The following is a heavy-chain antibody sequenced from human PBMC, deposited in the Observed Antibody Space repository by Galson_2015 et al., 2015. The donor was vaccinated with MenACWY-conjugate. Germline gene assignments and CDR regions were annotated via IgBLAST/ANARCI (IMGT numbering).Heavy chain of an antibody. J-gene: IGHJ3*01. CDR1: GFTFSTFG. CDR2: ISSSGSRT. CDR3: AKASFGVTIGEVFAFDS. V-gene: IGHV3-23*05. D-gene: IGHD3-3*01. Sequence: SLRLSCAVSGFTFSTFGMSWVRQAPGKGLEWVAAISSSGSRTYYADSVKGRFIISRDNSDNSLYLQMNSQRAEDTAVYYCAKASFGVTIGEVFAFDSWGQGTMITVSS.